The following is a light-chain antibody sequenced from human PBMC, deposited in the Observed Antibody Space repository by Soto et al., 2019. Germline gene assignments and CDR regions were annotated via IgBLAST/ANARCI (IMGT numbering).Light chain of an antibody. CDR3: SSYTIISTLV. J-gene: IGLJ2*01. CDR1: SSDVGGYNY. V-gene: IGLV2-14*01. CDR2: DVS. Sequence: SVLTQPASVSGSPGQSITISCTGTSSDVGGYNYVSWYQQHPGKAPKLMIYDVSNRPSGVSNRFSGSKSGSTASLTISGLQAEDEADYYCSSYTIISTLVFGGGTKLTVL.